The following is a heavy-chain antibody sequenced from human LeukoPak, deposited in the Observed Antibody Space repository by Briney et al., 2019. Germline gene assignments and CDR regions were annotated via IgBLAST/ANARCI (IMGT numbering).Heavy chain of an antibody. CDR3: ARGSSSWLFYFDN. CDR2: IYSAGNT. Sequence: GGSLRLSCAASGFTVTSNYMSGVRQAPGKGLEWISIIYSAGNTYYADSVRGRFTISRDNLRNTLYLQMNNLRAEDTAVYYCARGSSSWLFYFDNWGQGTLVTVSS. D-gene: IGHD6-13*01. V-gene: IGHV3-53*01. J-gene: IGHJ4*02. CDR1: GFTVTSNY.